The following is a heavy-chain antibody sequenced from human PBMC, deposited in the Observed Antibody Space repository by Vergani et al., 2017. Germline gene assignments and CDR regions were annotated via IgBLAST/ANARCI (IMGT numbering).Heavy chain of an antibody. CDR2: ISSSSSYT. V-gene: IGHV3-11*05. CDR1: GFTFSDYY. CDR3: AKGVGLVPFDY. D-gene: IGHD6-19*01. J-gene: IGHJ4*02. Sequence: QVQLVESGGGLVKPGGSLRLSCAASGFTFSDYYMSWIRQAPGKGLEWVSYISSSSSYTNYADSVKGRFTISRDNSKNTLYLQMNSLRAEDTAVYYCAKGVGLVPFDYWGQGTLVTVSS.